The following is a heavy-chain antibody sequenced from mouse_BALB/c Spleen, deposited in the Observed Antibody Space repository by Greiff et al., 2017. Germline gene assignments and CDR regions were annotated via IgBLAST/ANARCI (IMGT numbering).Heavy chain of an antibody. V-gene: IGHV3-6*02. Sequence: ESGPGLVKPSQSLSLTCSVTGYSITSGYYWNWIRQFPGNKLEWMGYISYDGSNNYNPSLKNRISITRDTSKNQFFLKLNSVTTEDTATYYCARRDYGPWFAYWGQGTLVTVSA. CDR3: ARRDYGPWFAY. CDR2: ISYDGSN. J-gene: IGHJ3*01. CDR1: GYSITSGYY. D-gene: IGHD1-2*01.